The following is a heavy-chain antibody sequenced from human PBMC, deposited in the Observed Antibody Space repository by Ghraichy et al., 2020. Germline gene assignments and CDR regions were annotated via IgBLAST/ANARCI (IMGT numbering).Heavy chain of an antibody. Sequence: GSLRLSCAASGFTFSSYAMSWVRQAPGKGLEWVSAISGSGGSTYYADSVKGRFTISRDNSKNTLYLQMNSLRAEDTAVYYCAKGQLRFLEWFHFDYWGQGTLVTVSS. J-gene: IGHJ4*02. CDR3: AKGQLRFLEWFHFDY. CDR2: ISGSGGST. D-gene: IGHD3-3*01. CDR1: GFTFSSYA. V-gene: IGHV3-23*01.